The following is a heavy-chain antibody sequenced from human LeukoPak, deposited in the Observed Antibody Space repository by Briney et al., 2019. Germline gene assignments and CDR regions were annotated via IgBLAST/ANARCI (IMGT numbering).Heavy chain of an antibody. CDR1: GFTFSTNW. CDR2: INVDGSSA. CDR3: TSSLDS. J-gene: IGHJ4*02. Sequence: QPGGSLRLSCAASGFTFSTNWMHWVRQGPGKGLVWVSRINVDGSSAAYADSVKGRFTISRDSAKNTLYLQMNSLRAEDTAVYYCTSSLDSWGQGTLVTVSS. V-gene: IGHV3-74*01.